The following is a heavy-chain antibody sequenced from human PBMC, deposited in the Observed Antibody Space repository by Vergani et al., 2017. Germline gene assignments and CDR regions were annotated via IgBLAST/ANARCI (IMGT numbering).Heavy chain of an antibody. D-gene: IGHD1-26*01. CDR3: ARDSGGYYLSTRAFDI. CDR2: MNPNSGNT. CDR1: GYTFTSYD. J-gene: IGHJ3*02. Sequence: QVQLVQSGAEVKKPGASVKVSCKASGYTFTSYDINWVRQATGQGLEWMGWMNPNSGNTGYAQKFQGRVTMTRNTSISTAYMELSSLRSEDTAVYYCARDSGGYYLSTRAFDIWGQGTMVTVSS. V-gene: IGHV1-8*01.